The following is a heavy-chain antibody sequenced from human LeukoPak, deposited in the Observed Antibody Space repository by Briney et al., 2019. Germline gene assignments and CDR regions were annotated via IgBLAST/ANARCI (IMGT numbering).Heavy chain of an antibody. J-gene: IGHJ4*02. D-gene: IGHD2-2*01. V-gene: IGHV4-30-2*01. CDR1: DGSISSGAYY. CDR3: ARVYCSTISCYVDY. CDR2: IYHSGTT. Sequence: SETLSLTCTVSDGSISSGAYYCTWVRQPPGKGLEWIGYIYHSGTTYYNPSLKSRVTISLDKSKNQFSLQLSSVTAADTAVYYCARVYCSTISCYVDYWGQGTLVTVSS.